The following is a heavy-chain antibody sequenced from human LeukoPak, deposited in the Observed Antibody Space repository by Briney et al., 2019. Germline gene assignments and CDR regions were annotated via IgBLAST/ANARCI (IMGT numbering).Heavy chain of an antibody. CDR3: ARGRMVTAPLTSGY. CDR2: MNPNSGNT. CDR1: GYTFTSYD. J-gene: IGHJ4*01. V-gene: IGHV1-8*01. D-gene: IGHD2-21*02. Sequence: ASVKVSCKASGYTFTSYDINWVRQATGQGLEWMGWMNPNSGNTGYAQKFQGRVTMTRNTSISTAYMELSSLRSEDTAVYYCARGRMVTAPLTSGYWGQGTLVTVPS.